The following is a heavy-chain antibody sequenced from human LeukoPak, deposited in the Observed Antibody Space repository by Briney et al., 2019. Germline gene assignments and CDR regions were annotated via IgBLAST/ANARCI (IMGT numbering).Heavy chain of an antibody. V-gene: IGHV3-33*02. CDR3: ARDQGTSVAAMVGGHFDY. D-gene: IGHD4-23*01. CDR2: IWYDGSNR. CDR1: GFTFRGNG. J-gene: IGHJ4*02. Sequence: GRSLRLSCAASGFTFRGNGMHWVRQAPGKGLECVAIIWYDGSNRYYADSAKGRFTISRDNSKNTLFLQMNSLTAEDTAVYYCARDQGTSVAAMVGGHFDYWGPGTLVTVSS.